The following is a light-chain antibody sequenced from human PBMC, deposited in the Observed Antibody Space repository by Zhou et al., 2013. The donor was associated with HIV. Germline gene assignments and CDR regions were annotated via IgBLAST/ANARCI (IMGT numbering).Light chain of an antibody. CDR1: QSLLHSNGYNY. CDR2: LGS. V-gene: IGKV2-28*01. J-gene: IGKJ2*01. CDR3: QQAKSLPYT. Sequence: DIVMTQSPLSLPVTPGEPASISCRSSQSLLHSNGYNYLDWYLQKPGQSPQLLIYLGSNRASGVPDRFSGSGSGTDFTLTISSLQPEDFATYYCQQAKSLPYTFGQGTRLQIK.